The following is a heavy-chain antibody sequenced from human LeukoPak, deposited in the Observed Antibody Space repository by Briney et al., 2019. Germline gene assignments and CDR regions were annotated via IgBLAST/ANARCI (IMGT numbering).Heavy chain of an antibody. D-gene: IGHD3-16*01. Sequence: GASVKVSCKASGYTFTSYYMHWVRQAPGQGLEWMGIINPSGGSTSYAQKFQGRVTMTRDTSTSTVYMELSNLRSEDTAVYYCAIYDYVWGSYPYYWGQGTLVTVSS. J-gene: IGHJ4*02. CDR3: AIYDYVWGSYPYY. CDR2: INPSGGST. V-gene: IGHV1-46*01. CDR1: GYTFTSYY.